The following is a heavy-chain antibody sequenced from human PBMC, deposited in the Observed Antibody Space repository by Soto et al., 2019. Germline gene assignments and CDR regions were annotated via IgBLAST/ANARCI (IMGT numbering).Heavy chain of an antibody. CDR2: IYYSGST. CDR1: GGSISSSSYY. Sequence: SETLSLTCTVSGGSISSSSYYWGWIRQPPGKGLEWIGSIYYSGSTYYNPSLKSRVTISVDTSKNQFSLKLSSVTAADTAVYYCARHGYCSGGSCYHYYFDYWGQGTLVTVSS. V-gene: IGHV4-39*01. D-gene: IGHD2-15*01. CDR3: ARHGYCSGGSCYHYYFDY. J-gene: IGHJ4*02.